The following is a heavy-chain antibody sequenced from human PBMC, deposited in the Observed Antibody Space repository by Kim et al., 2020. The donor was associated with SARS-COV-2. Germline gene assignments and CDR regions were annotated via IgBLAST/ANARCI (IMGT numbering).Heavy chain of an antibody. D-gene: IGHD2-15*01. V-gene: IGHV3-23*01. Sequence: GGSLRLSCAASGFTFSSYAMSWVRQAPGKGLEWVSAISGSGGSTYYADSVKGRFTISRDNSKNTLYLQMNSLRAEDTAVYYCAKGRVRYCSGGSCYRDAFDIWGQGTMVTVSS. CDR2: ISGSGGST. CDR1: GFTFSSYA. J-gene: IGHJ3*02. CDR3: AKGRVRYCSGGSCYRDAFDI.